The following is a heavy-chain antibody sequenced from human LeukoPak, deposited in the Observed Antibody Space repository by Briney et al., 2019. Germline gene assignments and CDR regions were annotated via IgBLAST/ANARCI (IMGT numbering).Heavy chain of an antibody. Sequence: QAGGSLRLSCAASGFTFSSYGMHWVRQAPGKGLEWVAVIWYDGSNKYYADSVKGRFTISRDNSKNTLYLQMNSLRAEDTAVYYCARDDSSGYYSGPFDYWGQGTLVTVSS. CDR2: IWYDGSNK. V-gene: IGHV3-33*01. J-gene: IGHJ4*02. D-gene: IGHD3-22*01. CDR3: ARDDSSGYYSGPFDY. CDR1: GFTFSSYG.